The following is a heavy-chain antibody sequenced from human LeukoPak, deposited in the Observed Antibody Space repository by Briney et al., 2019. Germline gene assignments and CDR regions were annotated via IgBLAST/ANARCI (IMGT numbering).Heavy chain of an antibody. CDR1: GFTFIDYS. J-gene: IGHJ4*02. CDR2: ISSNSSYI. CDR3: ARGGGRHVEY. Sequence: GGSLRLSCAASGFTFIDYSVNWVRQAPGKGLEWVSSISSNSSYIFYADSLKGRFTISRDNAKNSLYLQMNSLRAEDTAVYYCARGGGRHVEYWGQGNLVTVSS. V-gene: IGHV3-21*04. D-gene: IGHD3-16*01.